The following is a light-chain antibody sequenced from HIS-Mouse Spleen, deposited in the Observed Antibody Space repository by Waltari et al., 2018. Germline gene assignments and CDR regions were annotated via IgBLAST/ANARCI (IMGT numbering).Light chain of an antibody. J-gene: IGLJ2*01. CDR2: DVS. CDR3: SSYTSSSTEV. V-gene: IGLV2-14*03. Sequence: QSALTQPASVSGSPGQSITISCTGTSSDVGGYNYVSWYQQHPGKAPKLMIYDVSNRPSGVSNLFSGSKSGNTASLTSSGLQAEDEADYYCSSYTSSSTEVFGGGTKLTVL. CDR1: SSDVGGYNY.